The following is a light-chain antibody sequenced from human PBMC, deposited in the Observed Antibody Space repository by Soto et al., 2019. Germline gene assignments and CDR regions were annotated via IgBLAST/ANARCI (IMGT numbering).Light chain of an antibody. CDR2: DIN. CDR3: VSYTTRAPYV. J-gene: IGLJ1*01. CDR1: SSDVGNYIF. V-gene: IGLV2-14*01. Sequence: QSVLTQPASVSGSPGQSITISCTGTSSDVGNYIFVSWYRQHPGKAPKVMIYDINNRPSGVSNLFSGSKSGNTASLTISGLQTEDEADYYCVSYTTRAPYVFGTGTKPTV.